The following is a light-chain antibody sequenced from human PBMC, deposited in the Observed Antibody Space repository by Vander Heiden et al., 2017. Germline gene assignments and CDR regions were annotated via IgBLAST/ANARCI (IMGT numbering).Light chain of an antibody. V-gene: IGKV3-11*01. CDR2: DAS. Sequence: EIVLTQSPATLSLSPGERATLSCRASQSVSSYLAWYQQKPGQAPRLLIYDASNRATGIPARFSGSGYGTDFTLTISSREPEDFAVYYCQQRSNWPPITFGQGTPLXIK. CDR3: QQRSNWPPIT. J-gene: IGKJ5*01. CDR1: QSVSSY.